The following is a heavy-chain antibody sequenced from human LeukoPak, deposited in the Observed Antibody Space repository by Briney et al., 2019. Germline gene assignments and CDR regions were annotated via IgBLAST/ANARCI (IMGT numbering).Heavy chain of an antibody. CDR3: ARLREIPVFGVVTKSTSYFDY. Sequence: TGGSLRLSCAASGFTFTNYWMSWVRPAPGKGLELGANIEQDRSEKYYVDSVKGRFTISRDNAKNSLYLQMNSLRAEDTAVYYCARLREIPVFGVVTKSTSYFDYWGQGTLVTVSS. CDR2: IEQDRSEK. CDR1: GFTFTNYW. J-gene: IGHJ4*02. V-gene: IGHV3-7*01. D-gene: IGHD3-3*01.